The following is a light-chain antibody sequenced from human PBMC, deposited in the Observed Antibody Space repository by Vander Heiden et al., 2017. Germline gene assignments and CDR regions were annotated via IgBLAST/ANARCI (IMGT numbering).Light chain of an antibody. CDR1: TPTLGAGYD. Sequence: SVLPQPPSVSGAPWQTVTISRTRRTPTLGAGYDVHWYQQLPGTAPKLLIYGNRNRPAGVPDRFSGSKSGTSASLAITGLQAEDEADYYCQSYDSSLSGFYVFGTGTKVTVL. J-gene: IGLJ1*01. CDR3: QSYDSSLSGFYV. CDR2: GNR. V-gene: IGLV1-40*01.